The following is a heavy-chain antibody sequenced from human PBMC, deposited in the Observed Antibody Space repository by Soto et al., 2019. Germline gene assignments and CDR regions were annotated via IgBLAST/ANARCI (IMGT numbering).Heavy chain of an antibody. V-gene: IGHV3-23*01. Sequence: GGSLRLSCAASGFTFTNYAMSWVRQAPGKGLEWVSSISGSGGSTYYADSVKGRFTISSDISKNTLYLQMNSLRAEDTAVYYCAKEISSTWFPLDYWGQGTLVTVSS. CDR2: ISGSGGST. CDR1: GFTFTNYA. CDR3: AKEISSTWFPLDY. D-gene: IGHD6-13*01. J-gene: IGHJ4*02.